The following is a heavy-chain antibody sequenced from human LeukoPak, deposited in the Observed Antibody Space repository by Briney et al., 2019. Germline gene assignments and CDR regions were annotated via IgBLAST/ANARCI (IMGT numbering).Heavy chain of an antibody. CDR3: ALSSAVTYYFDY. CDR2: ISGSGGST. CDR1: GFTFSSYA. Sequence: GGSLRLSCAASGFTFSSYAMSWVRPAPGKGLEWVSAISGSGGSTYYADSVKGRFTISRDNSKNTLYLQMNSLRAEDTAVYYCALSSAVTYYFDYWGQGTLVTVSS. J-gene: IGHJ4*02. V-gene: IGHV3-23*01. D-gene: IGHD6-19*01.